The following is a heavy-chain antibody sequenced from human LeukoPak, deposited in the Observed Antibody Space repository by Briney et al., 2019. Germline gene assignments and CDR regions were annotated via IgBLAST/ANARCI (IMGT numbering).Heavy chain of an antibody. CDR2: INHSGST. CDR3: AREDTAMVGVDY. J-gene: IGHJ4*02. V-gene: IGHV4-34*01. Sequence: SETLSLTCAVSGGSFSGYYWSWIRQPPGKGLEWIGEINHSGSTNYNPSPKSRVTISVDTSKNQFSLKLRSVTAADTAVYYCAREDTAMVGVDYWGQGTLVSVSS. D-gene: IGHD5-18*01. CDR1: GGSFSGYY.